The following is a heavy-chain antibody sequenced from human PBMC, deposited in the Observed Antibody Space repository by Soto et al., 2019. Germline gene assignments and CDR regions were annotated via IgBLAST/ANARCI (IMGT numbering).Heavy chain of an antibody. V-gene: IGHV1-3*01. CDR3: ARAVLYDILTGYHERAFDI. J-gene: IGHJ3*02. Sequence: ASVKVSCKASGYTFTSYAMHWVRQAPGQRLEWMGWINAGNGNTKYSQKFQGRVTITRDTSASTAYMELSSLRSEDTAVYYCARAVLYDILTGYHERAFDIWGQGTMVTVS. CDR2: INAGNGNT. D-gene: IGHD3-9*01. CDR1: GYTFTSYA.